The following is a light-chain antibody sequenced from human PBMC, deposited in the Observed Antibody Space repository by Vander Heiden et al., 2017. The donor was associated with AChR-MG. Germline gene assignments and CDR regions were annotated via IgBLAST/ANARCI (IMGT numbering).Light chain of an antibody. CDR1: ALAKKY. CDR3: YSTDSSGNYVV. CDR2: EDS. V-gene: IGLV3-10*01. Sequence: SYELTQPPSVSVSPGQTARTTCSGDALAKKYAYWYQQKSGQAPVLVIYEDSKRPSGIPERFSGSRSGTMATLTISGAQVEDEADYYCYSTDSSGNYVVFGGGTKLTVL. J-gene: IGLJ2*01.